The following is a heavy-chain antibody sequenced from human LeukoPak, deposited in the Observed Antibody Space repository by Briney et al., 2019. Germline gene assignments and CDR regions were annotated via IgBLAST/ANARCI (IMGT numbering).Heavy chain of an antibody. D-gene: IGHD6-13*01. Sequence: SETLSLTCAVYGGSFSGYYWSWIRQPPGKGLEWIGEINHSGSTNYNPSLKSRVTISVDTSKNQFSLKLSSVTAADTAVYYCARRYSSSWYYCYCMDVWGKGATVTVSS. J-gene: IGHJ6*03. CDR2: INHSGST. CDR1: GGSFSGYY. V-gene: IGHV4-34*01. CDR3: ARRYSSSWYYCYCMDV.